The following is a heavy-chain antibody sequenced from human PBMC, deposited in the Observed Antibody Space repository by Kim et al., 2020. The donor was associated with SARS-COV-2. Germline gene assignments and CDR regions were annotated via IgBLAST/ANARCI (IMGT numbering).Heavy chain of an antibody. Sequence: GGSLRLSCAASGFTFSSYAMSWVRQAPGKGLEWVSAISGSGGSTYYADSVKGRFTISRDNSKNTLYLQMYSLRAEDTAVYYCARIKRSGSYNFDYWGQGTLVTVSS. D-gene: IGHD1-26*01. CDR1: GFTFSSYA. J-gene: IGHJ4*02. CDR3: ARIKRSGSYNFDY. V-gene: IGHV3-23*01. CDR2: ISGSGGST.